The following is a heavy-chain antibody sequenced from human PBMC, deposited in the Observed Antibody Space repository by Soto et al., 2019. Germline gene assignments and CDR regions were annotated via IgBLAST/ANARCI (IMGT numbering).Heavy chain of an antibody. V-gene: IGHV1-3*01. CDR3: ARGVGSGSYYNQYNWFDP. Sequence: VASVKVSCKASGYTFTSYAMHWVRQAPGQRLEWMGWINAGNGNTKYSQKVQGRVTMTADTSTSTAYMELRSLRSDDTAVYYCARGVGSGSYYNQYNWFDPWGQGTLVTVSS. D-gene: IGHD3-10*01. J-gene: IGHJ5*02. CDR1: GYTFTSYA. CDR2: INAGNGNT.